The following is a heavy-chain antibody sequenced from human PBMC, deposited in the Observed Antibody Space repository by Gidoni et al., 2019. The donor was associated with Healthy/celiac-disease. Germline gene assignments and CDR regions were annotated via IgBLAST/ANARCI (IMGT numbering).Heavy chain of an antibody. CDR3: ARDRADSSSWVYYYYGMDV. J-gene: IGHJ6*02. CDR2: IWYDGSNK. Sequence: SCAASGFTFSSYGMHWVRQAPGKGLEWVAVIWYDGSNKYYADSVKGRFTISRDNSKNTLYLQMNSLRAEDTAVYYCARDRADSSSWVYYYYGMDVWGQGTTVTVSS. V-gene: IGHV3-33*01. CDR1: GFTFSSYG. D-gene: IGHD6-13*01.